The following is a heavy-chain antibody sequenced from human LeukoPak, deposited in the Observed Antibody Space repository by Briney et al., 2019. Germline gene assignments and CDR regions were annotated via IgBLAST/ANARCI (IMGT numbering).Heavy chain of an antibody. V-gene: IGHV3-30*18. CDR2: ISYDGSNK. CDR1: GFTFSSYG. CDR3: AKDGSGLYYFDY. Sequence: GRSLRLSCAASGFTFSSYGMHWVRQAPGKGLEWVAVISYDGSNKYYADSVKGRFTISRDNSKNTLYLQMNSLRAEDTAVYYCAKDGSGLYYFDYWGQGTLVTVSS. J-gene: IGHJ4*02. D-gene: IGHD3-10*01.